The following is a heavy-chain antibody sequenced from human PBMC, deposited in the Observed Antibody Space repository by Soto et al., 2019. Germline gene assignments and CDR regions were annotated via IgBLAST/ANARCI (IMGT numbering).Heavy chain of an antibody. CDR3: ASGRAYCTNGVCYYYYGMDV. J-gene: IGHJ6*02. CDR1: GGSVSSYY. CDR2: IYYSGST. D-gene: IGHD2-8*01. V-gene: IGHV4-59*02. Sequence: SETLSLTCTVSGGSVSSYYWSWIRQPPGKGLEWIGYIYYSGSTNYNPSLRSRVTISVDTSKNQFSLKLSSVTAADTAVYYCASGRAYCTNGVCYYYYGMDVRGQGTTVTVSS.